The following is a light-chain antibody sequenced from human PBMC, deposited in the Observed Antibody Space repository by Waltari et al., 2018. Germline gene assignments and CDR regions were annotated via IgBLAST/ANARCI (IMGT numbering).Light chain of an antibody. J-gene: IGLJ3*02. V-gene: IGLV4-60*03. CDR2: LEGSGSY. Sequence: QLILTQSSSASASLGSSVNLTCTLSSGHNSYIIAWHQQQPGKAPRYLMKLEGSGSYTKGSGVPDRFSGSSSGADRYLTISNLQSEDEADYYRETWDSNTWVFGGGTKLTVL. CDR1: SGHNSYI. CDR3: ETWDSNTWV.